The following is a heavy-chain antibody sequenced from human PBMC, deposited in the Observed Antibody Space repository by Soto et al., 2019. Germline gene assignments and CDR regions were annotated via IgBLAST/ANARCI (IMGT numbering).Heavy chain of an antibody. CDR2: TYYRSKWYN. V-gene: IGHV6-1*01. J-gene: IGHJ6*02. D-gene: IGHD1-26*01. Sequence: TLSLTCAISGDSVSSNRAAWNWIRQSPSRGLEWLGRTYYRSKWYNDYAVSVKSRITINPDTSKNQFSLQLNSVTPEDTAVYYCARVSRSVGATRDYYYYYGMDVWGQGTTVTVSS. CDR1: GDSVSSNRAA. CDR3: ARVSRSVGATRDYYYYYGMDV.